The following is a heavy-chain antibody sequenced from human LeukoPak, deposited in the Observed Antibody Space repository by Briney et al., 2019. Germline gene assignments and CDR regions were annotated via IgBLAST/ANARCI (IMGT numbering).Heavy chain of an antibody. D-gene: IGHD5-18*01. J-gene: IGHJ4*02. CDR1: GGSISSYY. CDR3: ATESWIQGEDY. V-gene: IGHV4-4*07. Sequence: SETLSLTCTVSGGSISSYYWSWIRQPAGKGLEWIGRIYISGSANYNPSLKSRVTMSLDTSKNQFSLKLSSVTAADTAVYYCATESWIQGEDYWGQGTLVTVSS. CDR2: IYISGSA.